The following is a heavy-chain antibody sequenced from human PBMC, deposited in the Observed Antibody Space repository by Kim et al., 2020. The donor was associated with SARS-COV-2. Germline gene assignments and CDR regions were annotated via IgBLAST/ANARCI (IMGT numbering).Heavy chain of an antibody. V-gene: IGHV4-39*01. J-gene: IGHJ4*02. D-gene: IGHD6-19*01. CDR1: GDSISSSSYF. Sequence: SETLSLTCSVSGDSISSSSYFWGWVRQPPGKRLEWIADIYYNGNTYFNPSLQSRVAISQDTSKNQFSLRLTSVTGADTGVYFCARRRSLYYFDNWGQG. CDR2: IYYNGNT. CDR3: ARRRSLYYFDN.